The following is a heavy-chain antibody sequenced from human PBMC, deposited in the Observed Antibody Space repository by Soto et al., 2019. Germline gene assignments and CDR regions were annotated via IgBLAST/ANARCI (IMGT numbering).Heavy chain of an antibody. V-gene: IGHV1-18*01. J-gene: IGHJ4*02. CDR2: ISAYNGNT. CDR1: GYTFTSYG. CDR3: ARDPRLLRNYGDYEGDYYFDY. Sequence: QVQLVQSGAEVKKPGASVKVSCKASGYTFTSYGISWVRQAPGQGLEWMGWISAYNGNTNYAQKLQGRVTMTTDTSTSTAYMELRSLRSDDTAVYYCARDPRLLRNYGDYEGDYYFDYWGQGTLVTVSS. D-gene: IGHD4-17*01.